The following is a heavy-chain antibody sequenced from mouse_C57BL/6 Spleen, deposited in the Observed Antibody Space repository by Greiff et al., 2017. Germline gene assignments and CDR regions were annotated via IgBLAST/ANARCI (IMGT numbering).Heavy chain of an antibody. V-gene: IGHV7-3*01. CDR2: IRNKANGYTT. CDR3: ARGYYGNYAWFAY. CDR1: GFTFTDYY. D-gene: IGHD2-1*01. Sequence: EVQLVESGGGLVQPGGSLSLSCAASGFTFTDYYMSWVRQPPGKALEWLGFIRNKANGYTTEYSASVKGRFTISRDNSQSILYLQMNALRAEDSATYYCARGYYGNYAWFAYWGQGTLVTVSA. J-gene: IGHJ3*01.